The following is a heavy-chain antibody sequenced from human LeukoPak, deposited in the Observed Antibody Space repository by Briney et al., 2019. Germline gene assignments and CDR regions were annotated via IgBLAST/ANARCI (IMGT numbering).Heavy chain of an antibody. V-gene: IGHV3-23*01. J-gene: IGHJ4*02. D-gene: IGHD3-3*01. CDR2: ISGSGGST. Sequence: PGGSLRLSCTASGFTFSSYAMSWVRQAPGKGLEWVSAISGSGGSTYYADSVKGRFTISRDNAKNSLYLQMNSLRAEDTAVYYCARARQYYDFWSGYYYFDYWGQGTLVTVSS. CDR3: ARARQYYDFWSGYYYFDY. CDR1: GFTFSSYA.